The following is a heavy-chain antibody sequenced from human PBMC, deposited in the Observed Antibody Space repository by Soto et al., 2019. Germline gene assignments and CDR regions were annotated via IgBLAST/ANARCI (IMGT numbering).Heavy chain of an antibody. CDR2: IYYSGST. CDR3: ARFDYGDYAGHFDY. CDR1: GGSVSSGSYY. D-gene: IGHD4-17*01. Sequence: QMQLQESGPGLVKPSETLSLTCTVSGGSVSSGSYYWSWIRQPPGKGLEWIGYIYYSGSTNYNPSLKSRVTISVVTSENQFSLKLSSVAAADTAVYYCARFDYGDYAGHFDYWGQGTLVTVSS. J-gene: IGHJ4*02. V-gene: IGHV4-61*01.